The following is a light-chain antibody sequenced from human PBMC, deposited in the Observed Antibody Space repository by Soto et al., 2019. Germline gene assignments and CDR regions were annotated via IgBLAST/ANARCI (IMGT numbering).Light chain of an antibody. CDR1: QSVSSTY. CDR3: QQYGGSPRYT. V-gene: IGKV3-20*01. Sequence: EIVLTQSPGTLSLSPGERATLSCRASQSVSSTYLAWYQQKPGQAPRLLIYGASNSATGIPDRFSGSGSGPDFTLTISRLEPEAFAVYYCQQYGGSPRYTFGQGTKLEIK. J-gene: IGKJ2*01. CDR2: GAS.